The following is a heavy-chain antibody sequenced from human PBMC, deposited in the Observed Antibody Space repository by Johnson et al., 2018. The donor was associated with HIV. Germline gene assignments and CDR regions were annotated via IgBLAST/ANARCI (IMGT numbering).Heavy chain of an antibody. J-gene: IGHJ3*02. D-gene: IGHD1-26*01. CDR3: ARVSGELDDAFDI. Sequence: VQLVESGGGLIQPGGSLRLSCAASGFTVSSNYMSWVRQAPGKGLEWVSVIYSGGSTYYADSVKGRFTISRDNAKNSLYLQMNSLRAGDTAVYYCARVSGELDDAFDIWGQGTMVTVSS. V-gene: IGHV3-53*01. CDR1: GFTVSSNY. CDR2: IYSGGST.